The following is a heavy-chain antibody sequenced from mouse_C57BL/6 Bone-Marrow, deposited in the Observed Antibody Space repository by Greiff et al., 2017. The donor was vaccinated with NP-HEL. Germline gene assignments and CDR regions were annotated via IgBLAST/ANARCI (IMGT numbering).Heavy chain of an antibody. CDR1: GYAFSSSW. Sequence: VQLQQSGPELVKPGASVKISCKASGYAFSSSWMNWVKQRPGKGLEWIGRIYPGDGDTNYNGKFKGKATLTADKSSSTAYMQLSSLTSEDSAVYFCARKFTTVVGYYAMDYWGQGTSVTVSS. V-gene: IGHV1-82*01. CDR3: ARKFTTVVGYYAMDY. D-gene: IGHD1-1*01. J-gene: IGHJ4*01. CDR2: IYPGDGDT.